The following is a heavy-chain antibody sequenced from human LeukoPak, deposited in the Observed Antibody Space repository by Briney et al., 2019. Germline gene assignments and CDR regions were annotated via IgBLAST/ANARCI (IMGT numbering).Heavy chain of an antibody. CDR3: AKTGLLWFGEDFFQH. J-gene: IGHJ1*01. D-gene: IGHD3-10*01. Sequence: GRSLRLSCAASGFAFSSYGMHWVRQAPGKGLEWVAVISYDGSNKYYADSVKGRFTISRDNSKNTLYLQMNSLRAEDTAVYYCAKTGLLWFGEDFFQHWGQGTLVTVSS. V-gene: IGHV3-30*18. CDR1: GFAFSSYG. CDR2: ISYDGSNK.